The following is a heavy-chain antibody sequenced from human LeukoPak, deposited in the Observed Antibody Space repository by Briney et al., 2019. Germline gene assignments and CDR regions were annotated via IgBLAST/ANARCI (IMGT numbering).Heavy chain of an antibody. CDR2: IYYSGST. CDR3: ARGQGGAALYYYGMDV. CDR1: GGSISSGGYY. D-gene: IGHD2-15*01. Sequence: SETLSLTCTVSGGSISSGGYYWSWIRQHPGKGLEWIGYIYYSGSTYYNPSLKSRVTISVDMSKNQFSLKLSSVTAADTAVYFCARGQGGAALYYYGMDVWGQGTTVTVSS. V-gene: IGHV4-31*03. J-gene: IGHJ6*02.